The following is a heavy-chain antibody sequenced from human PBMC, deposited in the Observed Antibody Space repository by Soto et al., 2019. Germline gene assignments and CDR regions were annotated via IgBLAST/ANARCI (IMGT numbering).Heavy chain of an antibody. CDR3: ARDRGFSDGGTNDIANDVFDV. CDR1: GYTFTGYH. J-gene: IGHJ3*01. Sequence: ASVKVSCKASGYTFTGYHMHWVRQAPGQGLEWMGWINPNSGGTNYAQKFQGRVTMTRDTSISTAYMEVSRLRSDDTAVYYCARDRGFSDGGTNDIANDVFDVGGQGTMFT. V-gene: IGHV1-2*02. D-gene: IGHD2-8*01. CDR2: INPNSGGT.